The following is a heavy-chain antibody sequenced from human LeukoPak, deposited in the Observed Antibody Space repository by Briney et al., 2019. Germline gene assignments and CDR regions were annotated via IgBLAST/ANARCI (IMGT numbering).Heavy chain of an antibody. CDR3: ARIDWGQFEY. D-gene: IGHD3-16*01. CDR1: GFTFSNYW. Sequence: PGGSLRLSCAASGFTFSNYWMSWVRQAPGKGLEWVANINQDGSEKYYVDSVKGRFAFSRDNAKNSLYLQMNSLRAEDTAIYYCARIDWGQFEYWGQGSLVTVSS. V-gene: IGHV3-7*01. CDR2: INQDGSEK. J-gene: IGHJ4*02.